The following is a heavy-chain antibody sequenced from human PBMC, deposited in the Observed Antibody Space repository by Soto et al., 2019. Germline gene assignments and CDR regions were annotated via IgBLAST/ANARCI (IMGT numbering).Heavy chain of an antibody. CDR1: GVSISSSSYY. V-gene: IGHV4-39*02. CDR2: IFYSGSI. CDR3: ARESRRSDYYYGMDV. Sequence: SETLSLSCTVSGVSISSSSYYWGWIRQPPGKGLEWIGSIFYSGSISHNPSLKSRVTMSVDTSKNQFSLRLTSVTAADTAVYYCARESRRSDYYYGMDVWGQGTTVTVSS. J-gene: IGHJ6*02.